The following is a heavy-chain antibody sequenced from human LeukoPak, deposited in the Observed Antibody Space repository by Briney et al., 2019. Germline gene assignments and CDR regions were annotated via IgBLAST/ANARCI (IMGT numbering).Heavy chain of an antibody. CDR1: GFSFSGHW. J-gene: IGHJ4*02. CDR2: ISPTGSTT. V-gene: IGHV3-74*01. CDR3: ARGPNSNRSGLDF. Sequence: GSLRLSCTASGFSFSGHWMHWARQLPGKGLVWVSRISPTGSTTSYADSVKGRFTVSRDNAKNTLCLQVNNLRAEDTAVYYCARGPNSNRSGLDFWGQGTLLTVSS. D-gene: IGHD6-13*01.